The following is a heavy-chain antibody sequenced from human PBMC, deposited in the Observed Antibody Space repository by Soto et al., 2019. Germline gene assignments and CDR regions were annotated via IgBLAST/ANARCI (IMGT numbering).Heavy chain of an antibody. CDR3: VKGAPSLWGDSFSPFDY. J-gene: IGHJ4*02. V-gene: IGHV3-30*18. Sequence: QVQLVESGGGVVQPGRSLRLSCAASGFSFSRYGMHWVRQAPGKGLEWVAVISYDGSNKYYGDSVKGRFTIARDNSKNTLYLQTNSLRAEDTAVYYCVKGAPSLWGDSFSPFDYWGQGTLVTVSS. CDR1: GFSFSRYG. D-gene: IGHD2-21*02. CDR2: ISYDGSNK.